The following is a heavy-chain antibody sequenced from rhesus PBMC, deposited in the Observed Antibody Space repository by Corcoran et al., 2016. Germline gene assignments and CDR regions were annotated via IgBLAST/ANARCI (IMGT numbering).Heavy chain of an antibody. J-gene: IGHJ4*01. V-gene: IGHV4-173*01. Sequence: QVQLQESGPGLVKPSETLSLTCAVSGGSISSNYWSWIRQPPGKGLEWIGLISGSGGSTDYNPSLKCRVTLSTDTSKNQFSLKLSSVTAADTAVYYCAAPLSGSYYYHYFDYWGQGVLVTVSS. CDR1: GGSISSNY. CDR2: ISGSGGST. D-gene: IGHD3-16*01. CDR3: AAPLSGSYYYHYFDY.